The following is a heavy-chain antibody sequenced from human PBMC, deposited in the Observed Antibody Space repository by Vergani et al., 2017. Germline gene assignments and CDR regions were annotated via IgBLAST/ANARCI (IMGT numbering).Heavy chain of an antibody. CDR3: ARDAYYDSSGYYSYYFDY. D-gene: IGHD3-22*01. Sequence: EVQLVESGGGLVKPGGSLRLSCAASGFTFSSHSMNWVRQAPGKGLEGVSSISSSSSYIYYADSVKGRFTISRDNAKYSLYLQMNSLRAEDTAVYYCARDAYYDSSGYYSYYFDYWGQGTLVTVSS. J-gene: IGHJ4*02. CDR1: GFTFSSHS. V-gene: IGHV3-21*01. CDR2: ISSSSSYI.